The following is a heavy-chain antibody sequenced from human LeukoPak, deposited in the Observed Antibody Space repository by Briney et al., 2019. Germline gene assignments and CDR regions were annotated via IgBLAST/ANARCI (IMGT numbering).Heavy chain of an antibody. CDR3: ARERVVYSYGTGSYYFDY. CDR2: IYYSGST. D-gene: IGHD5-18*01. Sequence: PSETLSLTCTVSGGSISSYYWSWIRQPPGKGLEWIGYIYYSGSTNYNPSLKSRVTISVDTSRNQFSLKLSSVTAADTAVYYCARERVVYSYGTGSYYFDYWGQGTLVTVSS. V-gene: IGHV4-59*01. J-gene: IGHJ4*02. CDR1: GGSISSYY.